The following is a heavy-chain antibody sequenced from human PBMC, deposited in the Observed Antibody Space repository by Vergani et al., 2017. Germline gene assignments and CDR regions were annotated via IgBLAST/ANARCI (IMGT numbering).Heavy chain of an antibody. CDR2: LSASDRRT. D-gene: IGHD3-22*01. Sequence: EVQLLESGGDLVQPGGSLRLSCAASGFTFIMHAMSWVRQAPGKGLEWVSTLSASDRRTHYADSVKGRFTISRDNSKNTPSLQMNSLTAEDTAIYYCAGPQGTSAYYYGGFDYWGQGILVTVSS. J-gene: IGHJ4*02. CDR1: GFTFIMHA. V-gene: IGHV3-23*01. CDR3: AGPQGTSAYYYGGFDY.